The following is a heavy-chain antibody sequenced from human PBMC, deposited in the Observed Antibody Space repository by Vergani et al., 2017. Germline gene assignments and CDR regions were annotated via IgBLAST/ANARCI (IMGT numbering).Heavy chain of an antibody. V-gene: IGHV3-21*01. CDR2: ISSSSSYI. D-gene: IGHD6-19*01. J-gene: IGHJ4*01. Sequence: EVQLVESGGGLVKPGGSLRLSCAASGFTFSSYSMHWVRQAPGKGLEWVSSISSSSSYIYYADSVKGRFTISRDNAKNSLYLQMNSLRAEDTAVYYCARDGSAVAGTRLFDYWGQGTLVTVSS. CDR1: GFTFSSYS. CDR3: ARDGSAVAGTRLFDY.